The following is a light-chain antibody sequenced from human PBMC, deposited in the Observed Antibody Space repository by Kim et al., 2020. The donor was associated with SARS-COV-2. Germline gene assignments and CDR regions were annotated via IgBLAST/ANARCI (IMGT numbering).Light chain of an antibody. J-gene: IGKJ2*01. Sequence: SVSPGERATLSCRASQSVRSNLAWYLQKPGQAPRLLIYGASTGATGFPARFSGSGSGTEFTLTISSLQSEDFAVYYCQQYNDWPYTFGQGTKLEI. CDR2: GAS. CDR1: QSVRSN. CDR3: QQYNDWPYT. V-gene: IGKV3-15*01.